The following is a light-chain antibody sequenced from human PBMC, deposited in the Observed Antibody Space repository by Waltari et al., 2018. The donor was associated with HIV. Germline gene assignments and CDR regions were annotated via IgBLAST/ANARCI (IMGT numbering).Light chain of an antibody. CDR1: SRDVGGYNY. J-gene: IGLJ2*01. CDR3: SSYAGSHNFVV. CDR2: EVS. Sequence: QSALTQPPSASGSPGQSVTISCTGTSRDVGGYNYVSWYQQHPGKAPKVMIYEVSKRPSGVPDRFSGSKSGNTASLTFSGLQAEDEADYYCSSYAGSHNFVVFGGGTKLTVL. V-gene: IGLV2-8*01.